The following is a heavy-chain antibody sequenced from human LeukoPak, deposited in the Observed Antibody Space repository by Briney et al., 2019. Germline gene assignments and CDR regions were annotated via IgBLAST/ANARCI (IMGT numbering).Heavy chain of an antibody. D-gene: IGHD6-19*01. CDR2: ISAYNGNT. CDR1: GYTFTSYG. J-gene: IGHJ5*02. Sequence: ASVKVSCKASGYTFTSYGISWVRQAPGQGLEWMGWISAYNGNTNYAQKLQGRVTMTTDTSTSTAYMELRSLRSDDTAVYYCARAPPYSSGRNNWFDPWGQGTLVTVSS. V-gene: IGHV1-18*01. CDR3: ARAPPYSSGRNNWFDP.